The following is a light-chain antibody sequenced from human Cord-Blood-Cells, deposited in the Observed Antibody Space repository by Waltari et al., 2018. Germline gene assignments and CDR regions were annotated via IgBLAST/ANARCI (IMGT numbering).Light chain of an antibody. CDR2: DVS. V-gene: IGLV2-14*01. J-gene: IGLJ1*01. CDR1: SSDVGGSNS. CDR3: SSYTSSSTYV. Sequence: QSALPQPAPVSASPGQSITISCTGSSSDVGGSNSVSWYQQHPGKAPKLRIYDVSNRPSGVSNRFSGSKSGNTASLTISGLQAEDEADYYCSSYTSSSTYVFGTGTKVTVL.